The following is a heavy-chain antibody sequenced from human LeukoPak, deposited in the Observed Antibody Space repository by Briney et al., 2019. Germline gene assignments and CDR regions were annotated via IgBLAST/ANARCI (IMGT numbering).Heavy chain of an antibody. V-gene: IGHV1-24*01. CDR2: FDPEDGET. CDR3: ATPRGGWCSSTSCYTHNWFDP. D-gene: IGHD2-2*02. Sequence: ASVKVSCKVSGYTLTELSMHWVRQAPGKGLEWMGGFDPEDGETIYAQKFQGRVTMTEDTSTDTAYMELSSLRSEDTAVYYRATPRGGWCSSTSCYTHNWFDPWGQGTLVTVSS. J-gene: IGHJ5*02. CDR1: GYTLTELS.